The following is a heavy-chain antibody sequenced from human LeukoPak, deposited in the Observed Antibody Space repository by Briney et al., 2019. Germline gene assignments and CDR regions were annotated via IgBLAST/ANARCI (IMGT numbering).Heavy chain of an antibody. CDR2: FAGSDTTK. CDR3: TTLGYHLDS. CDR1: KFAFNSYS. J-gene: IGHJ4*02. V-gene: IGHV3-48*04. Sequence: GGSLRLSCVASKFAFNSYSMNWFRQAPGKGLEWVAYFAGSDTTKYYADSVRGRFTISRDNAKNSLYLQMNSLRAEDTALYYCTTLGYHLDSWGQGTLVTVSS. D-gene: IGHD3-22*01.